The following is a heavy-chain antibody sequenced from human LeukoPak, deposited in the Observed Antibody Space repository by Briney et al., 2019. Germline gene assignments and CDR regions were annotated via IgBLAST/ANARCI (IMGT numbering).Heavy chain of an antibody. CDR2: INPSGGST. CDR1: GYTFTSYY. CDR3: ARPRAEGLEYLWFGESRVAFDY. V-gene: IGHV1-46*01. Sequence: ASVKVSCKASGYTFTSYYMHWVRQAPGQGLEWMGIINPSGGSTSYAQKFQGRVTMTRDTSTSTVYMELSSLRSEDTAVYYCARPRAEGLEYLWFGESRVAFDYWGQGTLVTVSS. J-gene: IGHJ4*02. D-gene: IGHD3-10*01.